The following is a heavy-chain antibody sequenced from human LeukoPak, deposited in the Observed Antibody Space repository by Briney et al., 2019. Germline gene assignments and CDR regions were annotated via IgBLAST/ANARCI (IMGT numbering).Heavy chain of an antibody. D-gene: IGHD2-21*02. CDR3: ARGFGDWRTDY. CDR2: INYSGKL. Sequence: SETLSLTCTVSGGSISSRTYYWAWIRQPPGKGLEWIGSINYSGKLTYNPSLKSRVTVSLDTSRNQFSLTLSSVTAADTAVYYCARGFGDWRTDYWGQGTLVTVSS. CDR1: GGSISSRTYY. V-gene: IGHV4-39*07. J-gene: IGHJ4*02.